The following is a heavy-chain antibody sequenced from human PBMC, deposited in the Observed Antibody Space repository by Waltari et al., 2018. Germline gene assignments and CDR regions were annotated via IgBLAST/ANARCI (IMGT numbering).Heavy chain of an antibody. J-gene: IGHJ3*02. CDR1: GGSISSSSYY. CDR2: IYYSGRT. Sequence: QLQLQESGPGLVKPSETLSLTCTVSGGSISSSSYYWGWIRQPPGKGLEWIGSIYYSGRTYSNPSLKGRVTISVDTSKNQFSLKLSSVTAADTAVYYCARPKWELLKAFDIWGQGTMVTVSS. V-gene: IGHV4-39*07. CDR3: ARPKWELLKAFDI. D-gene: IGHD1-26*01.